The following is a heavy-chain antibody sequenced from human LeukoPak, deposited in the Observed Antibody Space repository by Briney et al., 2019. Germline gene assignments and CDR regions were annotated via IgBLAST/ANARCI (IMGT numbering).Heavy chain of an antibody. J-gene: IGHJ6*02. V-gene: IGHV4-31*03. CDR1: GGSVSSDNYY. CDR2: IYYSGST. Sequence: KTSETLSLTCTVSGGSVSSDNYYWSWIRQPPGKGLEWIGYIYYSGSTYYNPSLKSRVTISVDTSKNQFSLKLSSVTAADTAVYYCARGDFWSGPPHMDVWGQGTTVTVSS. D-gene: IGHD3-3*01. CDR3: ARGDFWSGPPHMDV.